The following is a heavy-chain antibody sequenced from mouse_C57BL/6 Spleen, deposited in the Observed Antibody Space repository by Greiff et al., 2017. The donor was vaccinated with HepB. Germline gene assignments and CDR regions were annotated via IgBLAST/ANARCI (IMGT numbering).Heavy chain of an antibody. CDR1: GYTFTSYW. D-gene: IGHD1-1*01. CDR2: IHPNSGST. J-gene: IGHJ1*03. CDR3: ARVPSNYYGSSYWYFDV. V-gene: IGHV1-64*01. Sequence: VQLQQPGAELVKPGASVKLSCKASGYTFTSYWMHWVKQRPGQGLEWIGMIHPNSGSTNYNEKFKSKATLTVDKSSSTAYMQLSSLTSEDSAVYYCARVPSNYYGSSYWYFDVWGTGTTVTVSS.